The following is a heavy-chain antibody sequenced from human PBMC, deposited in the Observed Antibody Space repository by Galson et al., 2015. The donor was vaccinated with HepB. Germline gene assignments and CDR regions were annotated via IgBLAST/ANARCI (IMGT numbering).Heavy chain of an antibody. J-gene: IGHJ6*02. D-gene: IGHD1-26*01. CDR3: ARGQVGATWGYGMDV. V-gene: IGHV1-2*04. CDR2: INPNSGGT. CDR1: GYTFTGYY. Sequence: SVKVSCKASGYTFTGYYMHWVRQAPGQGLEWMGWINPNSGGTNYAQKFQGWVTMTRDTSISTAYMELSRLRSDDTAVYYCARGQVGATWGYGMDVWGQGTTVTVSS.